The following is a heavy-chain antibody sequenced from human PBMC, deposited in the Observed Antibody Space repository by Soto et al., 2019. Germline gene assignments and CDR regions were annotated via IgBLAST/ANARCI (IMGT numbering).Heavy chain of an antibody. CDR2: IIPIFGTA. V-gene: IGHV1-69*01. CDR1: GGTFSSYA. D-gene: IGHD3-9*01. CDR3: AREGGARLRYFDWSGLHWFDP. J-gene: IGHJ5*02. Sequence: QVQLVQSGAEVKKPGSSVKVSCKASGGTFSSYAISWVRQAPGQGLEWMGGIIPIFGTANYAQKFQGRVTITADESTGTAYMELSSLRSEDTAVYYCAREGGARLRYFDWSGLHWFDPWCQGTLVTVSS.